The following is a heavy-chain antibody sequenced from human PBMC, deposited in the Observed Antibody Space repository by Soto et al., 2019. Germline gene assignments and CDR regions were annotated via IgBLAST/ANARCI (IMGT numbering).Heavy chain of an antibody. D-gene: IGHD3-10*01. Sequence: GGARRLSCAGSGCTFGPYGMRWVRQAPGKGLEWVSGINWNGGSTGYADSVKGRFTISRDNAKNSLYLQMNSLRAEDTALYHCARGVLFLWFGEFLSALDIWAQRTMVTGS. CDR2: INWNGGST. CDR1: GCTFGPYG. J-gene: IGHJ3*02. V-gene: IGHV3-20*01. CDR3: ARGVLFLWFGEFLSALDI.